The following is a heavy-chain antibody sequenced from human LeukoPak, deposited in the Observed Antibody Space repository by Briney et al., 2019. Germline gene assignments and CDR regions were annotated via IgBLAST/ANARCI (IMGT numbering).Heavy chain of an antibody. V-gene: IGHV4-39*07. D-gene: IGHD3-22*01. CDR3: ARERGYDSSGYYLDY. CDR1: GGSISSSSYY. J-gene: IGHJ4*02. CDR2: IYHSGST. Sequence: PSETLSLTCTVSGGSISSSSYYWGWIRQPPGKGLEWIGSIYHSGSTYYNPSLKSRVIISVDTSKNQFSLKLSSVTAADTAVHYCARERGYDSSGYYLDYWGQGTLVTVSS.